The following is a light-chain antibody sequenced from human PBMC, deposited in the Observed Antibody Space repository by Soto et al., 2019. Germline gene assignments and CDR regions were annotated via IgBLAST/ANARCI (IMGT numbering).Light chain of an antibody. CDR2: DAS. CDR3: QQRSNWPPTWT. J-gene: IGKJ1*01. CDR1: QSVSNY. Sequence: EIVLTQSPATLSLSPGERATISCRASQSVSNYLAWYQQKPGQAPRLLIYDASNRATGIPARFSGSGSGTDFTVTISSLEPEHFAVYYCQQRSNWPPTWTFGQGTKVEIK. V-gene: IGKV3-11*01.